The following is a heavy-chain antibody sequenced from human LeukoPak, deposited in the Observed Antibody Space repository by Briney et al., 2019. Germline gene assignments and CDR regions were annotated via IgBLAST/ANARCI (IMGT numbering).Heavy chain of an antibody. D-gene: IGHD1-1*01. CDR2: ISTSGGTL. Sequence: PGGSLRLSCAASGFTFSSSSMNWVRQAPEKGLEWVSYISTSGGTLYYADSVKGRFTISRDNAKNSLYPQMDSLRPEDTAVYYCARRSMTGTYYFDYWGQGTLVTVSS. CDR1: GFTFSSSS. J-gene: IGHJ4*02. CDR3: ARRSMTGTYYFDY. V-gene: IGHV3-48*01.